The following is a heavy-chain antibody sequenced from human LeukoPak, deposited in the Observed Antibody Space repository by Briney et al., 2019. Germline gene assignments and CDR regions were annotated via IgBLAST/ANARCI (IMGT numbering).Heavy chain of an antibody. CDR2: IQYDGSNE. V-gene: IGHV3-30*02. Sequence: GGSLRLSCAASGFTFRSYGMHWVRQAPGKGLEWVAYIQYDGSNEQYAHSVKGRFRISRDSSKNILYLQMNSLRAEDTAVYYCARDLTTMVRGVIIRSLDYWGQGTLVTVSS. J-gene: IGHJ4*02. CDR1: GFTFRSYG. CDR3: ARDLTTMVRGVIIRSLDY. D-gene: IGHD3-10*01.